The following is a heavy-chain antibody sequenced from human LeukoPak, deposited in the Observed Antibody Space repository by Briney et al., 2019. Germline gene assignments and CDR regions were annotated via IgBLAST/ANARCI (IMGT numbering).Heavy chain of an antibody. J-gene: IGHJ4*02. CDR2: ISWNSGVK. Sequence: GGSLRLSCAASGFTFDDYGMHWVRQAPGKGLEWVSGISWNSGVKGYADSVKGRFTISRDNAKNSLYLQMNSLRAEDTALYYCGKDMGSAGSEGGTDYWGQGTLVTVSS. CDR1: GFTFDDYG. D-gene: IGHD1-26*01. CDR3: GKDMGSAGSEGGTDY. V-gene: IGHV3-9*01.